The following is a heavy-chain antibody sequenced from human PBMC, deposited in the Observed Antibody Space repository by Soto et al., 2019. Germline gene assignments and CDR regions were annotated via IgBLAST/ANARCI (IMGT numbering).Heavy chain of an antibody. V-gene: IGHV4-59*08. CDR3: ARHFGHSSGWYSQFDY. D-gene: IGHD6-19*01. J-gene: IGHJ4*02. CDR1: GGSISSYY. Sequence: SETLSLTCTVSGGSISSYYWSWIRQPPGKGLEWIGYIYYSGSNNYNPSLKSRVTISVDTSKNQFSLKLSSVTDADTAVYYGARHFGHSSGWYSQFDYWGQGTLVTVSS. CDR2: IYYSGSN.